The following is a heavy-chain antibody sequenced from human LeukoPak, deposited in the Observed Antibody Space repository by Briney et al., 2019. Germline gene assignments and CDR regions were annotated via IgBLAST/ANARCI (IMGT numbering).Heavy chain of an antibody. V-gene: IGHV1-69*06. Sequence: ASVKVSCKASGGTFSSYAISWVRQAPGQGLEWMGGIIPIFGTANYAQKFQGRVTITADKSTSTAYMELSSLRSEDTAVYYCARARLLLGEVYYYYMDVWGKGTTVTVSS. J-gene: IGHJ6*03. CDR1: GGTFSSYA. D-gene: IGHD3-22*01. CDR2: IIPIFGTA. CDR3: ARARLLLGEVYYYYMDV.